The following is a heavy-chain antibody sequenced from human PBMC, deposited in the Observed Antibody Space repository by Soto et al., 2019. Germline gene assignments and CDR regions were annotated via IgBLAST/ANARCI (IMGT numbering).Heavy chain of an antibody. CDR2: ISYDGSNK. V-gene: IGHV3-30-3*01. CDR3: ARTRSSGWYGWFDP. Sequence: VQLVESGGGVVQPGRSLRLSCAASGFTFSSYAMHWVRQAPGKGLAWVAVISYDGSNKYYADSVKGRFTISRDNSKNTLYLQMNSLRAEDTAVYYCARTRSSGWYGWFDPWGQGTLVTVSS. CDR1: GFTFSSYA. J-gene: IGHJ5*02. D-gene: IGHD6-19*01.